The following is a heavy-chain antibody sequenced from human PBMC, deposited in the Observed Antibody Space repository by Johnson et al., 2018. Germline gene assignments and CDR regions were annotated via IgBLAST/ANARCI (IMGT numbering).Heavy chain of an antibody. Sequence: QVQLVESGGGVVQPGRSLRLSCAASGFTFSSYGMHWVRQAPGKGLEWVAVISYDGSNKYYADSVKGRFTISRDNSKNTLSLQMNSLGAEDTAVYYCAKDSVCYRNWFDPWGQGTLVTVSS. V-gene: IGHV3-30*18. CDR3: AKDSVCYRNWFDP. CDR1: GFTFSSYG. CDR2: ISYDGSNK. J-gene: IGHJ5*02. D-gene: IGHD3-16*02.